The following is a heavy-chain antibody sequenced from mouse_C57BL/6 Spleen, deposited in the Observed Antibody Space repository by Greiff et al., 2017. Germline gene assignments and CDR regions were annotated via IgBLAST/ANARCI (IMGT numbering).Heavy chain of an antibody. CDR1: GYTFTDYY. Sequence: EVQLQQSGPVLVKPGASVKMSCKASGYTFTDYYMNWVKQSHGKSLEWIGVINPYNGGTSYNQKFKGKATLTVDKSSSTAYMELNSLTSEDSAVYYCARNHYGSSYGFAYWGQGTLVTVSA. CDR2: INPYNGGT. V-gene: IGHV1-19*01. CDR3: ARNHYGSSYGFAY. D-gene: IGHD1-1*01. J-gene: IGHJ3*01.